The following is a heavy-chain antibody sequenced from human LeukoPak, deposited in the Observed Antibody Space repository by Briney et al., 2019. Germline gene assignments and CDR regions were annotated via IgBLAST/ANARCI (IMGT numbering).Heavy chain of an antibody. CDR1: GGSISSGSSY. V-gene: IGHV4-61*02. CDR3: AREDSPDAFDI. J-gene: IGHJ3*02. Sequence: SQTLSLTRTVSGGSISSGSSYWSWIRQPAGKGLEWIGRIYNSGSTNYNPSLKSRVTISVDTSKNQFSLKLSSVTAADTAVYYCAREDSPDAFDIWGQGTMVTVSS. D-gene: IGHD3-22*01. CDR2: IYNSGST.